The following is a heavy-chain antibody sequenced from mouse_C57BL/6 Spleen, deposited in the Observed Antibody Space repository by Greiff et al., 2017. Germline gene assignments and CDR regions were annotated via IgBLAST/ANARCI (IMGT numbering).Heavy chain of an antibody. Sequence: VQLQQPGAELVKPGASVKLSCKASGYTFTSYWMHWVKQRPGQGLEWIGMIHPNSGSTNYNEKFKSKATLTVDKSSSTAYMQLSSLTSEDSAVYYCARDGNSYWYFDVWGTGTTVTVSS. V-gene: IGHV1-64*01. CDR3: ARDGNSYWYFDV. J-gene: IGHJ1*03. D-gene: IGHD1-1*01. CDR2: IHPNSGST. CDR1: GYTFTSYW.